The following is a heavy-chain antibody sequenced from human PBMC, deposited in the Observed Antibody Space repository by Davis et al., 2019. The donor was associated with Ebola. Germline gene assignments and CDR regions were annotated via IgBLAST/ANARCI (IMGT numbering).Heavy chain of an antibody. D-gene: IGHD4/OR15-4a*01. Sequence: GESLKISCAASGFTFGDYYMSWIRQAPGKGLEWVSYISSSGSTIYYADSVKGRFTISRDNAKNSLYLQMNSLRAEDTAVYYCARRLSSAYYYYGMDVWGQGTTVTVSS. J-gene: IGHJ6*02. CDR2: ISSSGSTI. V-gene: IGHV3-11*01. CDR3: ARRLSSAYYYYGMDV. CDR1: GFTFGDYY.